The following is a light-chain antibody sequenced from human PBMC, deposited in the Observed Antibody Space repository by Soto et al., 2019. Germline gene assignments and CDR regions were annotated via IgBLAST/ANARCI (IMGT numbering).Light chain of an antibody. Sequence: EIMMTQSPATLSVSPGERATLSCRASQSVRNNLAWYQHKPGQVPRLLIYYASTRAAGIPARFSGSGSGTESTLTISSLQSEAVAVYYCQQYNNWSPITFGQGTRLEIK. V-gene: IGKV3-15*01. J-gene: IGKJ5*01. CDR3: QQYNNWSPIT. CDR2: YAS. CDR1: QSVRNN.